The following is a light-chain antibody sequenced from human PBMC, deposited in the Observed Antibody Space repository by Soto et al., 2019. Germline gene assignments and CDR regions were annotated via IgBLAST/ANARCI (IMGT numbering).Light chain of an antibody. Sequence: DAQMTQSPSSLSASVGDSVTITCRASQSIGTYLDWYQHKPGKAPKLLIYAASSLQSGGPPRFSGSGSGTDFTLTISSLQPEDFATYYCQESHSTFGQGTKLEIK. CDR1: QSIGTY. CDR2: AAS. V-gene: IGKV1-39*01. J-gene: IGKJ2*01. CDR3: QESHST.